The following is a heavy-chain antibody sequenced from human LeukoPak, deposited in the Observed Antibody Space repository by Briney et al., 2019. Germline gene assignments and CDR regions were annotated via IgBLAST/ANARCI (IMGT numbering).Heavy chain of an antibody. D-gene: IGHD3-10*01. CDR3: AKAYGSGPFGYYYYMDV. CDR2: ISWDGGST. V-gene: IGHV3-43*01. Sequence: PGGSLRLSCAASGFTFSNYWMHWFRQAPGKGLECVSLISWDGGSTYYADSVKGRFTISRDNSKNSLYLQMNSLRTEDTALYYCAKAYGSGPFGYYYYMDVWGKGTTVTVSS. CDR1: GFTFSNYW. J-gene: IGHJ6*03.